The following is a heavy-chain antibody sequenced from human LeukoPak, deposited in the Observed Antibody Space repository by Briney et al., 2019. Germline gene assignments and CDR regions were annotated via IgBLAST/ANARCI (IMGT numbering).Heavy chain of an antibody. J-gene: IGHJ4*02. CDR1: GDSVSSNSAA. D-gene: IGHD1-7*01. CDR2: TYYRSKWYN. Sequence: QTLSLTCAISGDSVSSNSAAWNWIRQSPSRGLEWLGRTYYRSKWYNDYAISVRSRITFNPDTSNNQFSLQLISVTPEDTAVYYCARGIWNSVSYDYWGQGTLVTVSS. CDR3: ARGIWNSVSYDY. V-gene: IGHV6-1*01.